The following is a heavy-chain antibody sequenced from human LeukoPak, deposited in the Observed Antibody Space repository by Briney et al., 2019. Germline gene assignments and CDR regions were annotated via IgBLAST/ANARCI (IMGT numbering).Heavy chain of an antibody. CDR3: ARGPYSSSWSAWFDP. J-gene: IGHJ5*02. V-gene: IGHV3-48*03. D-gene: IGHD6-13*01. Sequence: GGSLRLSCAASGFIFSSYEMNWVRQARGKGLEWVSYISSTGSSIYYADSVKGRFTISRDNAKNSLYLQMNSLRAEDTAIYYCARGPYSSSWSAWFDPWGQGTLVTVSS. CDR2: ISSTGSSI. CDR1: GFIFSSYE.